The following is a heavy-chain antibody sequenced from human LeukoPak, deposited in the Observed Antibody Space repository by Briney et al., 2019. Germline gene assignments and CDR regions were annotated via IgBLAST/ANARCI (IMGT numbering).Heavy chain of an antibody. J-gene: IGHJ6*02. CDR1: GGTFSSYA. CDR3: ARDSYCSGGSCYPGYYYYYYGMDV. Sequence: ASVKVSCKASGGTFSSYAISWVRQAPGQGLGWMGRIIPIFGIANYAQKFQGRVTITADKSTSTAYMELSSLRSEDTAVYYCARDSYCSGGSCYPGYYYYYYGMDVWGQGTTVTVSS. CDR2: IIPIFGIA. D-gene: IGHD2-15*01. V-gene: IGHV1-69*04.